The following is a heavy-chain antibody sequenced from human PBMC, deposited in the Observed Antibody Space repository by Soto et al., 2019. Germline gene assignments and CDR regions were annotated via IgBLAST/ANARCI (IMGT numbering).Heavy chain of an antibody. D-gene: IGHD1-26*01. CDR2: IYYSGST. Sequence: SETLSLTCTVSGGSISSYYWSWIRQPPGKGLEWIGYIYYSGSTNYNPSLKSRVTISVDTSKTQFSLKLSSVTAADTAVYYCARHPSRTYSIIASWGQGAPVTVSS. CDR1: GGSISSYY. J-gene: IGHJ4*02. CDR3: ARHPSRTYSIIAS. V-gene: IGHV4-59*08.